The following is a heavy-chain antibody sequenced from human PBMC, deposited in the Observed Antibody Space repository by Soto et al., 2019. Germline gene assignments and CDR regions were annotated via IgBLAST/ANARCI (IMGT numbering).Heavy chain of an antibody. CDR1: GFTFTNSA. J-gene: IGHJ6*02. Sequence: GASVNVSCKASGFTFTNSAVQWVRQARGQHLEWMGWIVVGSGSTNYARKFQQRVTITRDMSTSTAYMELSSLRSEDTAVYYCAAEDFPYYYYYGMDVWGQGTTVTVSS. CDR2: IVVGSGST. CDR3: AAEDFPYYYYYGMDV. D-gene: IGHD3-3*01. V-gene: IGHV1-58*01.